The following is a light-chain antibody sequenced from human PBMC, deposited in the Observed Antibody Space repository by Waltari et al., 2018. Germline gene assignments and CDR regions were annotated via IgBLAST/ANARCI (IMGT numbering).Light chain of an antibody. J-gene: IGLJ1*01. Sequence: QSALTQPASVSGSPGQSIPISCTGTSSAIASYNYVPWYQQHPGKVPKVIIYNVNERPSRVSSRFSGSKSGNTASLTISGLQAEDEADYYCGSYTGSDIYLFGTGTKVTVL. CDR2: NVN. CDR1: SSAIASYNY. CDR3: GSYTGSDIYL. V-gene: IGLV2-14*03.